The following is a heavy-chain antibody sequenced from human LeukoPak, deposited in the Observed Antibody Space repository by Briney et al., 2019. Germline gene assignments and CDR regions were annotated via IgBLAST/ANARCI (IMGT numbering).Heavy chain of an antibody. V-gene: IGHV4-38-2*02. Sequence: SETLSLTCTVSGYSISSGYYWGWIRQPPGKGLEWIGSIYHSGSTYYNPSLKSRVTISVDTSKNQFSLKLSSVTAADTAVYYCARDGGGSLYGMDVWGQGTTVTVSS. CDR2: IYHSGST. CDR1: GYSISSGYY. J-gene: IGHJ6*02. CDR3: ARDGGGSLYGMDV. D-gene: IGHD2-15*01.